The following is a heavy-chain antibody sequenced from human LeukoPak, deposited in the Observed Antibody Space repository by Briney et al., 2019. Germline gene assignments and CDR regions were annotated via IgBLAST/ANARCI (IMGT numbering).Heavy chain of an antibody. CDR1: GGSFSGYY. D-gene: IGHD2-2*02. V-gene: IGHV4-34*01. Sequence: PSETLSLTCAVYGGSFSGYYWSWIRQPPGKGLEWIGEINHSGSTNYNPSLKRRVTISVDTSKNQFSLKLSSVTAADTAVYYCARGPGYCSSTSCYTSWFDPWGQGTLVTVSS. CDR2: INHSGST. J-gene: IGHJ5*02. CDR3: ARGPGYCSSTSCYTSWFDP.